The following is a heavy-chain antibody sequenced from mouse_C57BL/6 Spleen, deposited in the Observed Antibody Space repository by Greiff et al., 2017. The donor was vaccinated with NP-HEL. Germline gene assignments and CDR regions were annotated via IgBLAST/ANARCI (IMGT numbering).Heavy chain of an antibody. CDR3: ARGPAYYSNYVAMDY. J-gene: IGHJ4*01. V-gene: IGHV5-4*03. CDR1: GFTFSSYA. D-gene: IGHD2-5*01. Sequence: EVKVVESGGGLVKPGGSLKLSCAASGFTFSSYAMSWVRQTPEKRLEWVATISDGGSYTYYPDNVKGRFTISRDNAKNNLYLQMSHLKSEDTAMYYCARGPAYYSNYVAMDYWGQGTSVTVSS. CDR2: ISDGGSYT.